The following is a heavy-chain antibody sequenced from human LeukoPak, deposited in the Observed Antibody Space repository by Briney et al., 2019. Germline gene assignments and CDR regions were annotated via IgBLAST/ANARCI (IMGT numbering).Heavy chain of an antibody. J-gene: IGHJ5*02. V-gene: IGHV1-69*04. D-gene: IGHD6-13*01. Sequence: SVTVSCKASGGTFSSYAISWVRQAPGQGLEWMGRIIPILDIANYAQQFQGRVTIPADNSTSTAYMELSSLRSEDTAVYYCARLEQQLARGPRNWFDPWGQGTLVTVSS. CDR1: GGTFSSYA. CDR2: IIPILDIA. CDR3: ARLEQQLARGPRNWFDP.